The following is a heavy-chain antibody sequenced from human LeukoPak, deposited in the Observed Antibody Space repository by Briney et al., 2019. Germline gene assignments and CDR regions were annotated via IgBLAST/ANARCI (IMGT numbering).Heavy chain of an antibody. V-gene: IGHV3-23*01. CDR2: ISGTGGST. Sequence: GGSLRLSCAASGFTFSSYAMSWVRQAPGKGLEWFSAISGTGGSTYYADSVKGRFTISRDNSKNTLYLQMNSLRAEDTAVYYCAKLDRDCRSTSCYRRSYFDYWGQGTLVTVSS. CDR1: GFTFSSYA. D-gene: IGHD2-2*01. CDR3: AKLDRDCRSTSCYRRSYFDY. J-gene: IGHJ4*02.